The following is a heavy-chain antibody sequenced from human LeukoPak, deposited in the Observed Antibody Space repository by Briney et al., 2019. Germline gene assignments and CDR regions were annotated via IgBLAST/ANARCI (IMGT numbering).Heavy chain of an antibody. J-gene: IGHJ4*02. V-gene: IGHV3-9*01. D-gene: IGHD1-7*01. Sequence: GRSLRLSCAASGFTFDDYAMHWVRQAPGKGLEWVSGISWNSGSIGYADSVKGRFTISRDNAKNSLYLQMNSLRAEDTALYYCARDAGITGTTDLDYWGQGTLVTVSS. CDR1: GFTFDDYA. CDR3: ARDAGITGTTDLDY. CDR2: ISWNSGSI.